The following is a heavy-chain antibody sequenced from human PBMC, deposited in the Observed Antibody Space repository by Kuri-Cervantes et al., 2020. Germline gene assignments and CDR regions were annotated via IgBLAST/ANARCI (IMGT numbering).Heavy chain of an antibody. CDR2: ISAYNGNT. J-gene: IGHJ4*02. CDR1: GYSISSYM. Sequence: ASVKVSCKTSGYSISSYMMNWVRQAPGQGLEWMGWISAYNGNTNYAQKLQGRVTMTTDTSTSTAYMELRSLRSDDTAVYYCARDLGYCSGGSCSSWGQGTLVTVSS. D-gene: IGHD2-15*01. V-gene: IGHV1-18*01. CDR3: ARDLGYCSGGSCSS.